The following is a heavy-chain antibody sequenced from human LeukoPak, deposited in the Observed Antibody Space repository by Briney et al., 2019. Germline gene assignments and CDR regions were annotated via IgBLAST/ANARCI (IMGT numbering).Heavy chain of an antibody. Sequence: GGSLRLSCAASGVSFNSYGMTWVRQAPGKGLEWVSGISGSGANTYYADSVKGRFTISRDNSKNTLYLQMNSLRAEDTAVYYCAKGLSSAYPRAYWYLDLWGRGTLVTVSS. D-gene: IGHD3-22*01. CDR1: GVSFNSYG. CDR2: ISGSGANT. V-gene: IGHV3-23*01. J-gene: IGHJ2*01. CDR3: AKGLSSAYPRAYWYLDL.